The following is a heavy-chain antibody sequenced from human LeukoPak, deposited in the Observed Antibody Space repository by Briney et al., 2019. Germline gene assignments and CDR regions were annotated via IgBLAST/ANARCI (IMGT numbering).Heavy chain of an antibody. CDR1: GYSISSGYY. J-gene: IGHJ4*02. CDR3: AGGTKITIFGVVTMRPAPRFDY. CDR2: IYHSGST. V-gene: IGHV4-38-2*02. Sequence: PSETLSLTCTVSGYSISSGYYWGWIRQPPGKGLEWIGSIYHSGSTYYNPSLKSRVTISVDTSKNQFSLKLSSVTAADTAVYYCAGGTKITIFGVVTMRPAPRFDYWGQGTLVTVSS. D-gene: IGHD3-3*01.